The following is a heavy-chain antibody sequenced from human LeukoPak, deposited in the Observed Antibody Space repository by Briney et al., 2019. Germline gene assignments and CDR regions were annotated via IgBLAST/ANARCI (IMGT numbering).Heavy chain of an antibody. Sequence: ASVKVSCKASGYTFTSYDINWVRQATGQGLEWMGWMNPNSGNTGYAQKFQGRVTMTRNTSISTAHMELSSLRSEDTAVYYCARARVYGSGSYYNPLDYWGQGTLVTVSS. CDR3: ARARVYGSGSYYNPLDY. J-gene: IGHJ4*02. CDR2: MNPNSGNT. CDR1: GYTFTSYD. D-gene: IGHD3-10*01. V-gene: IGHV1-8*01.